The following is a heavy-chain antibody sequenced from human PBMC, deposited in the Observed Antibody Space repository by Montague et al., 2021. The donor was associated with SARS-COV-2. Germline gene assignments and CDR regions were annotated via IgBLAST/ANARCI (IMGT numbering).Heavy chain of an antibody. D-gene: IGHD3-10*01. CDR1: GGSITSISYY. Sequence: SETLSLTCTASGGSITSISYYWGFIRQPPGKGLEWIGCIYYSGNTYYNPSLKSRVTISVDTSKNQFSLKVGSVTAADTAVYYCARLRDSGDNWFDPWGQGTLVTVSS. V-gene: IGHV4-39*01. J-gene: IGHJ5*02. CDR2: IYYSGNT. CDR3: ARLRDSGDNWFDP.